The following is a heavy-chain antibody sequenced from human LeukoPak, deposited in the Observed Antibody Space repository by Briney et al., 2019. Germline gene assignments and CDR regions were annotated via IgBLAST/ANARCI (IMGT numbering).Heavy chain of an antibody. V-gene: IGHV4-38-2*02. Sequence: SETLSLTCTVSGYSISSGYYWGWIRQPPGKGLEWIGSIYHSGSTYYNPSLKSRVTISVDTSKSQFSLKLSSVTAADTAVYYCARETTSSEIDYWGQGTLVTVSS. CDR2: IYHSGST. CDR3: ARETTSSEIDY. J-gene: IGHJ4*02. CDR1: GYSISSGYY. D-gene: IGHD1-14*01.